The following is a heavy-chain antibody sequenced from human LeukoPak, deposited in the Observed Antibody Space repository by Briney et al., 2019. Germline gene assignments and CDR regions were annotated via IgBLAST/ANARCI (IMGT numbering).Heavy chain of an antibody. D-gene: IGHD5-18*01. CDR2: ISSSGRTK. CDR3: TKVYTSMDFPY. CDR1: VFTFSIYQ. Sequence: QTGGCLSLSRVASVFTFSIYQTNGVPQAPGKGREWVSYISSSGRTKNYADSARGRFPNSRNNARNSLHLQMHSLRAEDTPIYYCTKVYTSMDFPYWARGTLVTVSS. J-gene: IGHJ4*02. V-gene: IGHV3-48*03.